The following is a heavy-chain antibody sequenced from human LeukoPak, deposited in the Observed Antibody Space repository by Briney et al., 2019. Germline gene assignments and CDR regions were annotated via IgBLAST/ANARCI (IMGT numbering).Heavy chain of an antibody. V-gene: IGHV3-48*01. J-gene: IGHJ3*01. CDR2: ISSDYSTI. D-gene: IGHD3-16*01. CDR3: VATRSYGVFDF. Sequence: GGSLRLSCAASGFTFSYYGLHWVRQAPGKGLEWVSYISSDYSTIYYADSVKGRFTISRDNAKKSLYLQMNSLRAEDTAVYYCVATRSYGVFDFWGQGTMVTVSS. CDR1: GFTFSYYG.